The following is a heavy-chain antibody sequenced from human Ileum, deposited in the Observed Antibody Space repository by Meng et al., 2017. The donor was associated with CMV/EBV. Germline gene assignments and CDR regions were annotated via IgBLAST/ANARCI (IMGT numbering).Heavy chain of an antibody. Sequence: GGSLRLSCAASGFTFSSYWMSWVRQAPGKGLEGVANIKQDGSEKCYVDSVKGRFTIARDNARDSLYLQMNSLRAEDTAVYFGARDQNYYDSTGEGYFQRWGQGTLVTVSS. CDR3: ARDQNYYDSTGEGYFQR. CDR2: IKQDGSEK. V-gene: IGHV3-7*01. J-gene: IGHJ1*01. D-gene: IGHD3-22*01. CDR1: GFTFSSYW.